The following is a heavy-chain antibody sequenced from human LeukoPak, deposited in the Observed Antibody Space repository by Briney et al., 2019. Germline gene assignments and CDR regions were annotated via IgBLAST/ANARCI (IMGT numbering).Heavy chain of an antibody. Sequence: GGSLRLSCAASGFTFRSYGMHWVRQAPGKGLEWVAFIRYDENNRYYADSVKGRFTISRDNSKNTLYLQMNSLRAEDTAVYYCARLGIITAAGSNDYWGQGTLVTVSS. D-gene: IGHD6-13*01. J-gene: IGHJ4*02. V-gene: IGHV3-30*02. CDR2: IRYDENNR. CDR1: GFTFRSYG. CDR3: ARLGIITAAGSNDY.